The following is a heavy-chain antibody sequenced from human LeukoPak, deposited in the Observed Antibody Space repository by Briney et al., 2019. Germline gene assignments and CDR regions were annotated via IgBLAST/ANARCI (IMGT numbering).Heavy chain of an antibody. V-gene: IGHV3-23*01. Sequence: GGSLRLSCAASGFTFSSYAMSWVRQAPGKALEWVSAISGSGGSTYYADSVKGRFTISRDNSKNTLYLQMNSLRAEDTAVYYCAKASAFYFDTSGYPTPHYYDFWGQGTLVTVSA. D-gene: IGHD3-22*01. CDR2: ISGSGGST. J-gene: IGHJ4*02. CDR3: AKASAFYFDTSGYPTPHYYDF. CDR1: GFTFSSYA.